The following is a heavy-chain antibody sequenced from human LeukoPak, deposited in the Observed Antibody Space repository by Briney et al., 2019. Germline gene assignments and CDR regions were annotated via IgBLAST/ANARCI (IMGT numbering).Heavy chain of an antibody. CDR2: ISSGDNYI. V-gene: IGHV3-21*01. CDR1: GFTFSIYN. Sequence: GGSLRLSCAASGFTFSIYNMKWVRQAPGKGLEWVSCISSGDNYIYYADSVRGRFTISRDNAKSSLFLQMNSLRAEDTAVYYCARATATRRFDYWGQGTLVTVSS. CDR3: ARATATRRFDY. D-gene: IGHD2-15*01. J-gene: IGHJ4*02.